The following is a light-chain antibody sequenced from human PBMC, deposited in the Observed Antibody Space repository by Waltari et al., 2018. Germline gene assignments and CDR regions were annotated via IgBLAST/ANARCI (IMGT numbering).Light chain of an antibody. CDR1: KSNIGHNY. CDR3: GTWDNNLSAVV. V-gene: IGLV1-51*01. J-gene: IGLJ2*01. Sequence: QSVLTHPPSVSAAPGGKVTLYCSGRKSNIGHNYASWYQQSPGTAPKLLIYDNNKRPSRIPDRFSGSRSGTSATLGITGLQAEDGAVYYCGTWDNNLSAVVFGGGTELTVL. CDR2: DNN.